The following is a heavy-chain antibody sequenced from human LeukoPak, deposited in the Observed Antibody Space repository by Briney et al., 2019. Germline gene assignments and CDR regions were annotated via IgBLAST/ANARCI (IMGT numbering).Heavy chain of an antibody. J-gene: IGHJ4*02. Sequence: PGGSLRLSCAASGFTFSTYAMSWVRQAPGKGLEWVSGISGNGGITYYADSVKGHFTISRDNSKNTLYLQMNSLRDEDTAAYYCAKDRVGVTGIDYWGQGTLVTVSS. CDR2: ISGNGGIT. CDR3: AKDRVGVTGIDY. D-gene: IGHD1-1*01. V-gene: IGHV3-23*01. CDR1: GFTFSTYA.